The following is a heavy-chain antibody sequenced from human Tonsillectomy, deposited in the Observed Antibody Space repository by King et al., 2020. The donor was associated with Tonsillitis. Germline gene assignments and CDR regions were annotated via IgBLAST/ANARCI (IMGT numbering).Heavy chain of an antibody. D-gene: IGHD5-18*01. J-gene: IGHJ5*02. CDR1: GGSISSSNW. Sequence: QLQESGPGLVKPSGTLSLTCAVSGGSISSSNWWSWLRQPPGKGLEWIGEIYHSGSTNYNPSLKSRVTISVDKSKNQFSLKLSSVTAADTAVYYCARDRPGYSYNNWFDPWGQGTLVTVSS. CDR2: IYHSGST. CDR3: ARDRPGYSYNNWFDP. V-gene: IGHV4-4*02.